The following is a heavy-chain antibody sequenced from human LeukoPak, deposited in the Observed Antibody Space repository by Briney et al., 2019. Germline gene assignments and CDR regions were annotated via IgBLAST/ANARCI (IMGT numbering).Heavy chain of an antibody. V-gene: IGHV1-69*13. CDR2: IIPIFGTA. CDR3: VQVMVPHYDSSGYDDY. J-gene: IGHJ4*02. CDR1: GGTFSSYA. Sequence: GASVKVSCKASGGTFSSYAISWVRQAPGQGLEWMGGIIPIFGTANYAQKFQGRVTITADESTSTAYMELSSLRSEDTAVYYCVQVMVPHYDSSGYDDYWGQGTLVTVSS. D-gene: IGHD3-22*01.